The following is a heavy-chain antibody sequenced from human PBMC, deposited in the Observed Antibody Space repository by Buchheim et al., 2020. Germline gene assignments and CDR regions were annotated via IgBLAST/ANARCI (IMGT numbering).Heavy chain of an antibody. V-gene: IGHV2-5*02. D-gene: IGHD3-9*01. Sequence: QITLKESGPTLVKPTQTLTLTCTFSGFTLTTSGVGVGWIRPPPGEALEWLALIYWDDDERSSPSLRSRLTITKDTSKNQVSLIMTSMDPGETAIYYCVHTRDILTGYGFDYWGQGIL. CDR2: IYWDDDE. CDR1: GFTLTTSGVG. CDR3: VHTRDILTGYGFDY. J-gene: IGHJ4*01.